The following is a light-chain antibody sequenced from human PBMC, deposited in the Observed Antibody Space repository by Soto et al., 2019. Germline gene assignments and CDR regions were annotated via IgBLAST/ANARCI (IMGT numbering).Light chain of an antibody. CDR3: AVWVGSLNDYV. V-gene: IGLV1-44*01. Sequence: QSVLPQPPSASGTPGQRVTISCSGSSSNLGSETVTWYQQLSVTAPKVLIYSNSQRPSGVPDRFSGSKSGTSTSLAISGLQSEDEAEYYCAVWVGSLNDYVFGTGTKLTVL. J-gene: IGLJ1*01. CDR1: SSNLGSET. CDR2: SNS.